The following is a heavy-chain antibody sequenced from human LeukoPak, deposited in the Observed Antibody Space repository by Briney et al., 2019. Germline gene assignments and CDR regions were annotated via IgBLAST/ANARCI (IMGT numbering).Heavy chain of an antibody. Sequence: SETLSLTCTVSGGSISSYYWSWIRQPPGKGLEWIGYIYYSGSTNYNPSLKSRVTISVDTSKNQFSLKLSSVTAADTAVYYCARGDLFAAARRKSAYYYYMDVWGKGTTVTVSS. CDR3: ARGDLFAAARRKSAYYYYMDV. CDR2: IYYSGST. CDR1: GGSISSYY. D-gene: IGHD6-6*01. V-gene: IGHV4-59*01. J-gene: IGHJ6*03.